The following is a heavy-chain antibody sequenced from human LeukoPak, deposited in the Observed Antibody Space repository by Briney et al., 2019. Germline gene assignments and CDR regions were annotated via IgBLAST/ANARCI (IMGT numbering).Heavy chain of an antibody. CDR3: ARFSYYDSSGYFNSVDY. Sequence: PSETLSLTCTVSGGSISSYYWSWTRQPPGKGLEWIGYIYYSGSTNYNPSLKSRVTISVVTSKNQFSLKLSSVTAADTAVYYCARFSYYDSSGYFNSVDYWGQGTLVTVSS. CDR1: GGSISSYY. J-gene: IGHJ4*02. D-gene: IGHD3-22*01. V-gene: IGHV4-59*12. CDR2: IYYSGST.